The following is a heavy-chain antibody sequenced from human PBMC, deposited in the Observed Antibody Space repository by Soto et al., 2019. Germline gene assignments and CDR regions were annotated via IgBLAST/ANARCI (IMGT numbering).Heavy chain of an antibody. D-gene: IGHD3-10*01. Sequence: PSETLSLTCTVSGGSVRSSSYYWGWIRQPPGKGLEWIASIYYTGSTYYNPSLKSRVTISVDTSKNQFSLKLSSVTAADTAVYYCARRGSGSYSDYWGQGTLVTVSS. V-gene: IGHV4-39*01. J-gene: IGHJ4*02. CDR2: IYYTGST. CDR1: GGSVRSSSYY. CDR3: ARRGSGSYSDY.